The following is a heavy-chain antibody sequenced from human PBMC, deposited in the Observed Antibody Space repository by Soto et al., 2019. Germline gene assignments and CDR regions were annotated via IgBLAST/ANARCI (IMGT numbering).Heavy chain of an antibody. J-gene: IGHJ4*02. D-gene: IGHD3-10*01. CDR2: ISSSSSTI. CDR3: ARANYYGSTGDFDY. Sequence: GGSLRLSCAASGFTFSSYSMNWVRQAPGKGLEWVSYISSSSSTIYYADSVKGRFTISRDNAKNSLYLQMNSLRAEDTAVYYCARANYYGSTGDFDYWGQGTLVTVYS. V-gene: IGHV3-48*01. CDR1: GFTFSSYS.